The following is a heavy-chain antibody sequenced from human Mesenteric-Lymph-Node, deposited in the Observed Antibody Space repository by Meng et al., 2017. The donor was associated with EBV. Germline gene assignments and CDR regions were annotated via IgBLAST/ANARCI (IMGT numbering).Heavy chain of an antibody. D-gene: IGHD3-10*01. CDR1: GGSISSSSYY. Sequence: QTQESGSGLVTPSETLSLPCTVSGGSISSSSYYWGWIRQPPGQGLEWIGSFYYSGSTYYNPSLKSRVTISEHTSKNQFSLKLSSVTAADTAVYYCARVLLRGVILLWGQGTLVTVSS. CDR2: FYYSGST. CDR3: ARVLLRGVILL. J-gene: IGHJ4*02. V-gene: IGHV4-39*07.